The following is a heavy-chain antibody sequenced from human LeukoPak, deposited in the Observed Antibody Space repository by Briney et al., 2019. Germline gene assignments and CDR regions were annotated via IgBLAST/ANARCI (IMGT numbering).Heavy chain of an antibody. CDR1: GFTFSSSW. V-gene: IGHV3-7*03. Sequence: PGGSLRLSCAASGFTFSSSWMTWVRRAPGKGLEWVANIKQDGGEKYYVDSVKGRFTISRDNAKNSLFLQMNSLRAEDTAMYYCAKGTKPVMTIPDYWGQGILVTVSS. J-gene: IGHJ4*02. D-gene: IGHD1/OR15-1a*01. CDR3: AKGTKPVMTIPDY. CDR2: IKQDGGEK.